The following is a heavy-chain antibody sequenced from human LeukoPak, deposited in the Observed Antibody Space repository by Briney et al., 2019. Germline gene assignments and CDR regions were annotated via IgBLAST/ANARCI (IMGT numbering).Heavy chain of an antibody. D-gene: IGHD2-15*01. J-gene: IGHJ6*02. V-gene: IGHV3-23*01. CDR1: GFTFSSYA. CDR3: AKGTGYXFYXGMHV. CDR2: ISGSGGST. Sequence: GGSLRLSCAASGFTFSSYAMNWVRQTPGKGLEWVSSISGSGGSTYYADSVKGRFTISRDNSKNTLYVQMNSLRAEDTALYYCAKGTGYXFYXGMHVWGQGTTVTVSS.